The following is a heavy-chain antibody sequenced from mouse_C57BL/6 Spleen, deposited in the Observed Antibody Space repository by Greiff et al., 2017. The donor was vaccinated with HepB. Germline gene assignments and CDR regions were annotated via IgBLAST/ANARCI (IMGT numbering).Heavy chain of an antibody. J-gene: IGHJ3*01. CDR3: ARSGILAPFAY. Sequence: EVQLQQSGPELVKPGASVKIPCKASGYTFTDYNMDWVKQSHGKSLEWIGDINPNNGGTIYNQKFKGKATLTVDKSSSTAYMELRSLTSEDTAVYYCARSGILAPFAYWGQGTLVTVSA. CDR2: INPNNGGT. D-gene: IGHD3-1*01. V-gene: IGHV1-18*01. CDR1: GYTFTDYN.